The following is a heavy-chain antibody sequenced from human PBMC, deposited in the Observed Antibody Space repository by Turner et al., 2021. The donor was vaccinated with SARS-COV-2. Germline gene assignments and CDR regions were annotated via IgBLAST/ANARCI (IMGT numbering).Heavy chain of an antibody. CDR1: GGTFSSYA. J-gene: IGHJ6*02. CDR2: INPSLDIT. CDR3: ARGGSNDPYYYYGLDV. V-gene: IGHV1-69*04. D-gene: IGHD1-1*01. Sequence: QVQLVQSGAEVKKPGSSVKVSCKASGGTFSSYAISWVRQAPGQGLEWMGRINPSLDITNYPQKFQDRVTMTRDTSISTAYMELNSLTSDDTAIYYCARGGSNDPYYYYGLDVWGQGTTVTVSS.